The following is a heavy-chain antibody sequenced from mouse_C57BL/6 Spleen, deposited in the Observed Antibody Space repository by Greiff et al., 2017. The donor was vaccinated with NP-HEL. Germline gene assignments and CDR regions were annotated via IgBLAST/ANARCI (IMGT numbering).Heavy chain of an antibody. D-gene: IGHD2-3*01. V-gene: IGHV1-22*01. Sequence: EVKLQQSGPELVKPGASVKMSCKASGYTFTDYNMHWVKQSHGKSLEWIGYINPNNGGTSYNQKFKGKATLTVNKSSSTAYMELRSLTSEDSAVYYCARKGYDGYYAWFAYWGQGTLVTVSA. CDR2: INPNNGGT. J-gene: IGHJ3*01. CDR1: GYTFTDYN. CDR3: ARKGYDGYYAWFAY.